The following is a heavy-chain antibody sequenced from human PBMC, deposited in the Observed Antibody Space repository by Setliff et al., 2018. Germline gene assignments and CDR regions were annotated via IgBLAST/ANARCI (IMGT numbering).Heavy chain of an antibody. CDR2: INYSGST. Sequence: SETLSLTCTVSGGSISSYYWSWIRQPPGKGLEWIGYINYSGSTNNNPSLKSRATISVDTSKNQFSLKLSSVTAADTAVYYCARAAKYDSSGYYGFWFDPWGQGTLVTVSS. D-gene: IGHD3-22*01. J-gene: IGHJ5*02. CDR1: GGSISSYY. CDR3: ARAAKYDSSGYYGFWFDP. V-gene: IGHV4-59*01.